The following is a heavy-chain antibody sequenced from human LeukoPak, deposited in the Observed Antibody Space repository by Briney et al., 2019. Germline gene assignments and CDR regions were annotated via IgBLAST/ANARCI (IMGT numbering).Heavy chain of an antibody. CDR2: IKQDGREK. D-gene: IGHD3-16*01. V-gene: IGHV3-7*05. CDR1: GFTFSSYW. Sequence: GGSLRLSCAASGFTFSSYWMSWVRQAAGKGLEWVANIKQDGREKYYVDSVKGRFSISRDNAKNSLYLQMNSLRAEDTAIYYCACLPGQTGFQCWGQGTPVTASS. CDR3: ACLPGQTGFQC. J-gene: IGHJ4*02.